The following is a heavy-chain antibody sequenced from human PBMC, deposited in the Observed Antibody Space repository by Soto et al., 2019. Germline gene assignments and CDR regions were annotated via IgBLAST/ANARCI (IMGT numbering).Heavy chain of an antibody. V-gene: IGHV3-21*01. CDR1: GFTFSSYS. Sequence: GGSLRLSCAASGFTFSSYSMNWVRQAPGKGLEWVSSISSSSSYIYYADSLKGRFTISRDNAKNSMYLQMNSLRAEDTAVYYCARVGIYGDYEGYIFDYWGQGTLVTVSS. CDR2: ISSSSSYI. D-gene: IGHD4-17*01. J-gene: IGHJ4*02. CDR3: ARVGIYGDYEGYIFDY.